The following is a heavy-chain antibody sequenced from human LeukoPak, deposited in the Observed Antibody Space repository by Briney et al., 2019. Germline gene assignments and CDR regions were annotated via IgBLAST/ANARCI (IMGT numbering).Heavy chain of an antibody. V-gene: IGHV3-7*01. CDR3: ARGGKLAAAGRSFDY. CDR1: GFTFSSYW. Sequence: GGSLRLSCAASGFTFSSYWMSWVRQAPGKGLEWVANIKQDGSEKYYVDSVKGRFTISRDNAKNSLYLQMNSLRAEDTAVYYCARGGKLAAAGRSFDYWGQGTLVTVSS. D-gene: IGHD6-13*01. J-gene: IGHJ4*02. CDR2: IKQDGSEK.